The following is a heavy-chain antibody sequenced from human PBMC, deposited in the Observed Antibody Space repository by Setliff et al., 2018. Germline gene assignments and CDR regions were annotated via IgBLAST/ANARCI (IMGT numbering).Heavy chain of an antibody. J-gene: IGHJ6*02. D-gene: IGHD4-17*01. Sequence: PGESLKISCKGSGYSFTCYWIGWVRQMPGKGLEWMGIIYPGDSDTRYSPSFQVQVTISADKSISTAYLQWSSLKTEDTAVYYCTTTPDYGVIFRGMDVWGQGTTVTVSS. CDR2: IYPGDSDT. CDR3: TTTPDYGVIFRGMDV. CDR1: GYSFTCYW. V-gene: IGHV5-51*01.